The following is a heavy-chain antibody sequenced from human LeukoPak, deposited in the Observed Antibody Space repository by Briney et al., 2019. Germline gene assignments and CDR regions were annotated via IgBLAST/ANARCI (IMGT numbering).Heavy chain of an antibody. D-gene: IGHD1-26*01. J-gene: IGHJ4*02. V-gene: IGHV1-46*01. Sequence: GASVKVSCKASGGTFSSYTISWVRQAPGQGLEWMGIINPSGGSTSYAQKFQGRVTMTRDTSTSTVYMELSSLRSEDTAVYYCARDVAGSRGSGFDYWGQGTLVTVSS. CDR2: INPSGGST. CDR1: GGTFSSYT. CDR3: ARDVAGSRGSGFDY.